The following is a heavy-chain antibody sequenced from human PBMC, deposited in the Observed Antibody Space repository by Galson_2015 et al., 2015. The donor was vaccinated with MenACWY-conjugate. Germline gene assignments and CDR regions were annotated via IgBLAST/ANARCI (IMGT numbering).Heavy chain of an antibody. CDR2: ISPIFGTA. CDR3: ARGGGLYQRLSGHYYYGMDG. CDR1: GGTFSGYA. Sequence: SVKVSCKASGGTFSGYAIVWVRQAPGQGLEWMGGISPIFGTANYAQKMQDRVTITADESATTAYMELRGLRSEDTAVYYCARGGGLYQRLSGHYYYGMDGWGQGTTVTVSS. V-gene: IGHV1-69*13. J-gene: IGHJ6*02. D-gene: IGHD2-2*01.